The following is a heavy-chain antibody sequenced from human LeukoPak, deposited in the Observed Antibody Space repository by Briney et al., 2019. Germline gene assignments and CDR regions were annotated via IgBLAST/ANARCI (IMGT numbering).Heavy chain of an antibody. CDR2: MRYDGSSK. Sequence: GGSLRLSCAASGFTFSSYAMPWVRQAPGKGLEWVTFMRYDGSSKYYADSVKGRFTISRDNSKNTLYLQMNSLRAEDTAVYYCARAPAEYCSSTSCSPFDYWGQGTLVTVSS. J-gene: IGHJ4*02. CDR3: ARAPAEYCSSTSCSPFDY. D-gene: IGHD2-2*01. V-gene: IGHV3-30*02. CDR1: GFTFSSYA.